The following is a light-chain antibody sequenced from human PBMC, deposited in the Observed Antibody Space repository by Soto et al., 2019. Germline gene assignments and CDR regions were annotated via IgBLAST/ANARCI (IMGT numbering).Light chain of an antibody. CDR3: QQYGGSALYT. J-gene: IGKJ2*01. V-gene: IGKV3-20*01. CDR1: QSVSSSY. Sequence: EIVLTQSPGTMSLSPGERATLSCRASQSVSSSYLAWYQQKPGQAPRLLIYGASSRATGIPDRFSGSGSGTDFTLTISRLEPEDFAVFYCQQYGGSALYTFGQGTKPEIK. CDR2: GAS.